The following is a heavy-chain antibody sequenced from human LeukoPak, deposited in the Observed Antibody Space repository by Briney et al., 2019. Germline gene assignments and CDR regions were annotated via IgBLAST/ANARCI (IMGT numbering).Heavy chain of an antibody. CDR2: IHYSGST. CDR3: ARRVAGSGYRDY. V-gene: IGHV4-39*01. J-gene: IGHJ4*02. D-gene: IGHD3-22*01. CDR1: GGSISSSSYY. Sequence: TSETLSLTCTVSGGSISSSSYYWAWIRQRPGKGLEWIGNIHYSGSTHYNASLKSRVTISVDTSKNQFSLKLSSVTAADTAVYYCARRVAGSGYRDYWGQGTLVTVSS.